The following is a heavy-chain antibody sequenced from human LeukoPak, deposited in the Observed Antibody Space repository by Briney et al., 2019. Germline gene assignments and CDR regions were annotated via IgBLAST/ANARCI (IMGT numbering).Heavy chain of an antibody. D-gene: IGHD3-3*01. CDR1: GFTFSSSA. CDR3: ASRYYDFWSALGGTWVLRY. J-gene: IGHJ4*02. Sequence: PGGSLRLSCAASGFTFSSSAMNWVRQAPGKGLEWVSSINNVASHIYYAHSVKGRFTISRDNAKNSLYLQMNSLSDEDTAVYYCASRYYDFWSALGGTWVLRYWGQGTLVTVSS. CDR2: INNVASHI. V-gene: IGHV3-21*01.